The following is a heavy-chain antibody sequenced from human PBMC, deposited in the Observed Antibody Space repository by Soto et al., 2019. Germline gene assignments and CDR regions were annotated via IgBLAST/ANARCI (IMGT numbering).Heavy chain of an antibody. Sequence: SGPTLVNPTQTLTLTCTFSGFSLSTSGMCVSWIRQPPGKALEWLALIDWDDDKYYSTSLNTRLTSSRDTSKNQVVLTMTNMDPVDTAAYFCALIYRDDSIAYYGYFDYWGQGTLVTVSS. CDR2: IDWDDDK. J-gene: IGHJ4*02. CDR3: ALIYRDDSIAYYGYFDY. CDR1: GFSLSTSGMC. V-gene: IGHV2-70*01. D-gene: IGHD3-22*01.